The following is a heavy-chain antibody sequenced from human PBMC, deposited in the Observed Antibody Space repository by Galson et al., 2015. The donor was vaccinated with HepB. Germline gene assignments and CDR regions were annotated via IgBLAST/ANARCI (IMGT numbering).Heavy chain of an antibody. D-gene: IGHD3-3*01. V-gene: IGHV1-18*01. J-gene: IGHJ5*02. CDR2: ISAYNGNT. CDR3: AATYYDFWSGYPGDGWFDP. Sequence: SVKVSCKASGYTFTSYGISWVRQAPGQGLEWMGWISAYNGNTNYAQKLQGRVTMTTDTSTSTAYMELRSLRSDDTAVYYCAATYYDFWSGYPGDGWFDPWGQGTLVTVSS. CDR1: GYTFTSYG.